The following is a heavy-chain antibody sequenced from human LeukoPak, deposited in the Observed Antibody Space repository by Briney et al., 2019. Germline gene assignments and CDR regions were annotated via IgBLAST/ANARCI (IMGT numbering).Heavy chain of an antibody. D-gene: IGHD2-2*01. CDR2: IYYSGST. V-gene: IGHV4-30-4*01. Sequence: PSQTLSLTCTVSGGSISSGDYYWSWIRQPPGKGLEWIGYIYYSGSTYFNPSLKSRVTISVDTSKNQFSLKLSSVTAADTAVYYCATYCSSTSCYEFYDYWGQGTLVTVSS. J-gene: IGHJ4*02. CDR1: GGSISSGDYY. CDR3: ATYCSSTSCYEFYDY.